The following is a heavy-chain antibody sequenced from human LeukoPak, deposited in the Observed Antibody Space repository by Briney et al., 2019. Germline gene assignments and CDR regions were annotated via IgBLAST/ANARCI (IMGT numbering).Heavy chain of an antibody. J-gene: IGHJ4*02. Sequence: PSETLSLTCAVYGGSLSGYYWSWIRQPPGNGLEWIGEINHSGSTNYNPSLKSRVTISVDTSKNQFSLKLSSVTAADTAVYYCARGRYSSGWYSYYFDYWGQGTLVTVSS. V-gene: IGHV4-34*01. D-gene: IGHD6-19*01. CDR1: GGSLSGYY. CDR2: INHSGST. CDR3: ARGRYSSGWYSYYFDY.